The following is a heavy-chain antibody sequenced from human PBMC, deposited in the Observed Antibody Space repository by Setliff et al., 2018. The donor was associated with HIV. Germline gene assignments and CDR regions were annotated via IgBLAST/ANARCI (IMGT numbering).Heavy chain of an antibody. CDR3: ARHYNVNYYVRKDFDY. CDR1: GASISSTSYY. CDR2: IYYSGGT. D-gene: IGHD1-26*01. V-gene: IGHV4-39*01. J-gene: IGHJ4*02. Sequence: SETLSLTCAVSGASISSTSYYWGWVRQPPGKGLEWIGSIYYSGGTYYNPSLKSRLTISVDTSRNQFSLKLSSLTAADTAVYYCARHYNVNYYVRKDFDYWGQGILVTVSS.